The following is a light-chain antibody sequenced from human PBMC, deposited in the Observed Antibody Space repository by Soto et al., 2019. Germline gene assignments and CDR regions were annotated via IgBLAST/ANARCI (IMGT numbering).Light chain of an antibody. V-gene: IGLV1-40*01. CDR3: QSYDSILGGVV. CDR1: SSNIGAGYD. J-gene: IGLJ2*01. Sequence: QSVLTQPPSVSGAPGQRVTISCTGSSSNIGAGYDVHWYQQLPGTAPKLLIYGNINRPSGVPDRSSGSKSGTSASLAITGLQAEDAADYYGQSYDSILGGVVFGGGTKLTVL. CDR2: GNI.